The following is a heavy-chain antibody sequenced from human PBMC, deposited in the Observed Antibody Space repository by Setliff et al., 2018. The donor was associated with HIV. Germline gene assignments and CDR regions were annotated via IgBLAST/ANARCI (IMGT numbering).Heavy chain of an antibody. J-gene: IGHJ3*01. D-gene: IGHD2-21*02. CDR1: KFIFSSYS. Sequence: GGSLRLSCVASKFIFSSYSMSWVRQAPGKGLEWVAVIWYDGSSKYYADSVKGRFTISRDDSKNTLYLQMNSLRAEDTAVYYCARGQFRLRPDSLDLWGRGTLVTVSS. CDR3: ARGQFRLRPDSLDL. V-gene: IGHV3-33*08. CDR2: IWYDGSSK.